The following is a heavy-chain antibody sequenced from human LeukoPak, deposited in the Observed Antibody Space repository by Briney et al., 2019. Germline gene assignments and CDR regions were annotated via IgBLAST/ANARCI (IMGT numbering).Heavy chain of an antibody. D-gene: IGHD3-3*01. CDR2: ISYDGSNK. J-gene: IGHJ4*02. CDR1: GFTFSSYA. CDR3: ARGWFLEWLFGPFDY. Sequence: PGGSLRLSCAASGFTFSSYAMHWVRQAPGKGLEWVAVISYDGSNKYYADSVKGRFTISRDNSKNTLYLQMNSLRAEDTAVYYCARGWFLEWLFGPFDYWGQGTLVTVSS. V-gene: IGHV3-30*04.